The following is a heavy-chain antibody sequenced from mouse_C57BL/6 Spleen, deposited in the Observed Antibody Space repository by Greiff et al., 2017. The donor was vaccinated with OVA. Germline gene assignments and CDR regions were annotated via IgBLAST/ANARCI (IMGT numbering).Heavy chain of an antibody. CDR2: IYPGSGST. V-gene: IGHV1-55*01. Sequence: VQLQQSGAELVKPGASVKMSCKASGYTFTSYWITWVKQRPGQGLEWIGDIYPGSGSTNYNEKFKSKATLTVDTSSSTAYMQLSSLTSEDSAVYYCARALYYYGSSYNYAMDYWGQGTSVTVSS. CDR3: ARALYYYGSSYNYAMDY. J-gene: IGHJ4*01. CDR1: GYTFTSYW. D-gene: IGHD1-1*01.